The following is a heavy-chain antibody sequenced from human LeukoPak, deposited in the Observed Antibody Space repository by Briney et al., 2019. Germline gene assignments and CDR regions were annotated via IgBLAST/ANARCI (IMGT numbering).Heavy chain of an antibody. CDR3: ARGSPAACSGGSCYEVGPDY. D-gene: IGHD2-15*01. V-gene: IGHV3-21*01. Sequence: GGSLRLSCAASGFTFSSYSMNWVRQAPGKGLEWVSSISSSSSYIYYADSVKGRFTISRDNAKNSLYLQMNSLRAEDTAVYYCARGSPAACSGGSCYEVGPDYWGQGTLVTVSS. CDR1: GFTFSSYS. J-gene: IGHJ4*02. CDR2: ISSSSSYI.